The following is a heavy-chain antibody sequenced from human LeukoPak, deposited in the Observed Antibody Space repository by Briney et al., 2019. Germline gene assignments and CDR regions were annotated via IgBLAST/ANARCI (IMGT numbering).Heavy chain of an antibody. CDR3: ARHPWSGCAWMDY. J-gene: IGHJ4*02. CDR2: IYTRGST. CDR1: GGSISSYY. V-gene: IGHV4-4*09. Sequence: SETLSLTCTVSGGSISSYYWSWIRQPPGKGLEWIGYIYTRGSTNYNPSLKSRVTISVDTSKNQFSLKLSSVTAADTAVYYCARHPWSGCAWMDYWGQGTLVTVSS. D-gene: IGHD3-3*01.